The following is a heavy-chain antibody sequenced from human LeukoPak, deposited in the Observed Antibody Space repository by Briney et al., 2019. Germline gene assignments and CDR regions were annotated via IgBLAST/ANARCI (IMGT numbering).Heavy chain of an antibody. CDR2: INSDGSEG. CDR3: ARSSYSSSSSV. J-gene: IGHJ3*01. V-gene: IGHV3-7*03. CDR1: GFTFSSYW. Sequence: GGSLRLSCAASGFTFSSYWMNWVRQAPGKGLEWVASINSDGSEGYYADVVKGRFTISRDNAKNSLYLQINSLRAEDTAVYYCARSSYSSSSSVWGQGTMVTVSS. D-gene: IGHD6-6*01.